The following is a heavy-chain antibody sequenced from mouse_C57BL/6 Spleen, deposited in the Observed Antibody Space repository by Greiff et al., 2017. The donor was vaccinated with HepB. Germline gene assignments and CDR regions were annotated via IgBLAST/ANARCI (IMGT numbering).Heavy chain of an antibody. CDR2: IYPGDGVT. J-gene: IGHJ2*01. CDR1: GYAFSSYW. D-gene: IGHD2-4*01. Sequence: QVQLQQSGAELVKPGASVKISCKASGYAFSSYWMNWVKQRPGKGLEWIGQIYPGDGVTNYNGKFKGKATLTADKSSSTAYMQLSSLTSEDSAVYFCARWGIYYDYDGGDYWGQGTTLTVSS. CDR3: ARWGIYYDYDGGDY. V-gene: IGHV1-80*01.